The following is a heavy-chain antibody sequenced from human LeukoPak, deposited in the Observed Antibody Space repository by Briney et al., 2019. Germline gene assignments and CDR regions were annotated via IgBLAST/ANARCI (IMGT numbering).Heavy chain of an antibody. CDR2: ISGSDGST. D-gene: IGHD3-16*02. Sequence: GGSLRLSCAASGFTFSSYAMNWVRQAPGMGLEWVSSISGSDGSTYYADSVKGRFTISRDNSKDTLYLQMNSLRAEDTAVYSCAKDLSRDYVWGSYRSFDYWGQGTLVTVSS. CDR3: AKDLSRDYVWGSYRSFDY. V-gene: IGHV3-23*01. J-gene: IGHJ4*02. CDR1: GFTFSSYA.